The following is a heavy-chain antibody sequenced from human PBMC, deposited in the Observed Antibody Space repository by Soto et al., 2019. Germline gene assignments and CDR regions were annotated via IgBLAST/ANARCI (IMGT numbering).Heavy chain of an antibody. J-gene: IGHJ3*02. CDR3: AHTQRGSSGYYGNDAFDI. Sequence: PGGSLRLSCAASGFTFSSYAMSWVRQAPGKGLEWVSAISGSGGSTYYADSVKGQFTISRDNSKNTLYLQMNSLRAEDTAVYYCAHTQRGSSGYYGNDAFDIWGQGTMVTV. CDR2: ISGSGGST. V-gene: IGHV3-23*01. CDR1: GFTFSSYA. D-gene: IGHD3-22*01.